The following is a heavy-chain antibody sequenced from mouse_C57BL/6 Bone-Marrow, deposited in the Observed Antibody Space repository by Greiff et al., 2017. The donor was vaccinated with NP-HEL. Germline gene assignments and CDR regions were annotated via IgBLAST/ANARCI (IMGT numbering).Heavy chain of an antibody. J-gene: IGHJ2*01. CDR2: INPSSGYT. D-gene: IGHD1-1*01. Sequence: VQLQESGAELARPGASVKMSCKASGYTFTSYTMHWVKQRPGQGLEWIGYINPSSGYTKYNQKFKDKATLTADKSSSTTYMQLSSLTSEDSAVYYCASPPYYGSSFDYWGQGTTLTVSS. CDR1: GYTFTSYT. V-gene: IGHV1-4*01. CDR3: ASPPYYGSSFDY.